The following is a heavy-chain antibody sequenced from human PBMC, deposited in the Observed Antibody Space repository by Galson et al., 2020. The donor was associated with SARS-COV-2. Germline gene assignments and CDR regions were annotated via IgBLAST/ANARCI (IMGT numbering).Heavy chain of an antibody. CDR3: ARVRVITIFGVVTAAGYFDY. V-gene: IGHV4-59*01. J-gene: IGHJ4*02. Sequence: ETSETLSLTCTVSGGSISSYYWSWIRQPPGKGLEWIGYIYYSGSTNYNPSLKSRVTIPVDTSKNQFSLKLSSVTAADTAVYYCARVRVITIFGVVTAAGYFDYGGQGTLVTVSS. CDR2: IYYSGST. D-gene: IGHD3-3*01. CDR1: GGSISSYY.